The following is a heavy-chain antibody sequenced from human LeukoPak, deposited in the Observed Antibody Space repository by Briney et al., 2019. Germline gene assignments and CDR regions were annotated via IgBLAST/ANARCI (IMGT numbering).Heavy chain of an antibody. CDR2: ISYDGSNK. Sequence: GGSLRLSCAASGFSFSDYGMHWVRQAPGKGLEWVAVISYDGSNKDYADSVKGRFTISRDNSKNTLYLQMSSLRAEDTAVYYCAKAFRAAAGNFGSDYWGQGTLVTVSS. CDR1: GFSFSDYG. J-gene: IGHJ4*02. V-gene: IGHV3-30*18. D-gene: IGHD6-13*01. CDR3: AKAFRAAAGNFGSDY.